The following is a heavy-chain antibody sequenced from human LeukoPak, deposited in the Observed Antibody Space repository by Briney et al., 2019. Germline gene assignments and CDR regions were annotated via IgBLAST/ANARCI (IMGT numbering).Heavy chain of an antibody. D-gene: IGHD3-10*02. J-gene: IGHJ6*04. Sequence: GGSLRLSCAASGFTFSSYSMNWVRQAPGKGLEWVSYISSLSGTIYYADSVKGRFIISRDNAKNSLYLQMNSLRAEDTAVYYCAELGITMIGGVWGKGTTVTISS. V-gene: IGHV3-48*04. CDR3: AELGITMIGGV. CDR2: ISSLSGTI. CDR1: GFTFSSYS.